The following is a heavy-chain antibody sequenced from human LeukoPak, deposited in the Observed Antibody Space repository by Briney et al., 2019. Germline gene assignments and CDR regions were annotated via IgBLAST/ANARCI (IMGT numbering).Heavy chain of an antibody. Sequence: SETLSLTCAVSGYSISSGYYWGWIRQPPGKGLEWIGSIYHSGSTYYNPSLKSGVTISVDTSKNHFSLKLSSVTAADTAVYYCARHQYCSGGSCYRYYFDYWGQGTLVTVSS. J-gene: IGHJ4*02. V-gene: IGHV4-38-2*01. CDR1: GYSISSGYY. D-gene: IGHD2-15*01. CDR3: ARHQYCSGGSCYRYYFDY. CDR2: IYHSGST.